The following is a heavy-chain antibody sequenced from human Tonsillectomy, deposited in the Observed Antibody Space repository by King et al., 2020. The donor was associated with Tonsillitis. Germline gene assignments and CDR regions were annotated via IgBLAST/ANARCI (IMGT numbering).Heavy chain of an antibody. CDR3: ARDASGSYWGPDAFDI. CDR1: GFTFSSYW. CDR2: IKQDGSEK. D-gene: IGHD1-26*01. J-gene: IGHJ3*02. Sequence: VQLVESGGGLVQPGGSLRLSCAASGFTFSSYWMSWVCQAPGKGLEWVANIKQDGSEKYYLDSVKGRFTISSENAKNSLCLQMNSLRAEDTAVYYCARDASGSYWGPDAFDIWGQGTMVTVSS. V-gene: IGHV3-7*01.